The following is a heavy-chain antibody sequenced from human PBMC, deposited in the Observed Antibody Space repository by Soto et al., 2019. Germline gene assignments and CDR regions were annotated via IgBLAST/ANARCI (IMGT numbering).Heavy chain of an antibody. Sequence: ASVKVSCKASGYTFTIYGISWVREAPEQGLEWMGLIIAYNGNTNYAQNLQGRVTTNTDSSTSTANMELRSRRRDYTAVYYCARDVGYSDFWSGYYKASWFDPWGQGTLVTVYS. D-gene: IGHD3-3*01. CDR2: IIAYNGNT. J-gene: IGHJ5*02. CDR1: GYTFTIYG. V-gene: IGHV1-18*04. CDR3: ARDVGYSDFWSGYYKASWFDP.